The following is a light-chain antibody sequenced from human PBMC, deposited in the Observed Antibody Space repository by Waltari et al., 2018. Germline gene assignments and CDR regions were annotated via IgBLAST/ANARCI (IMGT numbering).Light chain of an antibody. CDR3: QEYLGPPYT. Sequence: IALTQSPDSLSVSLGERASTHCKSSQSLFSNAVEKNCLAWYQQKPGQTPRLLFYWASTRDSGIPERFTARGSGTDFTLTISSLQAEDVAIYYCQEYLGPPYTFGQGTKLEI. CDR2: WAS. J-gene: IGKJ2*01. CDR1: QSLFSNAVEKNC. V-gene: IGKV4-1*01.